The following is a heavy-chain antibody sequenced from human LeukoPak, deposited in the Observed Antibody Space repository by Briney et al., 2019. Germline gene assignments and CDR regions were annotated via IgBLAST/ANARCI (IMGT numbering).Heavy chain of an antibody. CDR1: GFTFSSSA. CDR3: AEAPVYASANRAYFDY. J-gene: IGHJ4*02. V-gene: IGHV3-23*01. Sequence: GGSLRLSCAASGFTFSSSAMSWVRQAPGKGLQWVSVISGSGESTYYADSVKGRFTISRDNSKNTLYLQMNSLRAEDTAVYYCAEAPVYASANRAYFDYWGQGSLVTVSS. D-gene: IGHD5/OR15-5a*01. CDR2: ISGSGEST.